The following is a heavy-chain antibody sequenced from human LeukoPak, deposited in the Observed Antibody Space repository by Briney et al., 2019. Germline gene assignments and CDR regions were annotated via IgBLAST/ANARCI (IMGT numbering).Heavy chain of an antibody. V-gene: IGHV3-11*01. CDR3: ASVLWFGGIFFDY. CDR1: GITFSDYY. Sequence: RGGSLRLFCGASGITFSDYYMSWIRQVPGKGLEWVSYISSTGSLINYADSVKGRFTISRDNAKNSLYLQMNSLRVEDTAVYYCASVLWFGGIFFDYWGQGTLVTVSS. CDR2: ISSTGSLI. J-gene: IGHJ4*02. D-gene: IGHD3-10*01.